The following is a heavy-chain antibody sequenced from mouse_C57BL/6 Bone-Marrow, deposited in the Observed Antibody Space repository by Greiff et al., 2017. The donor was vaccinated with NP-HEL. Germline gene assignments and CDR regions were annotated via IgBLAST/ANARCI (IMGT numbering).Heavy chain of an antibody. Sequence: QVHVKQPGAELVKPGASVKMSCKASGYTFTSYWITWVKQRPGQGLEWIGDIYPGSGSTNYNEKFKSKATLTVDTSSSTAYMQLSSLTSEDSAVYYCARQSSYYYGSSYVSHWYFDVWGTGTTVTVSS. CDR1: GYTFTSYW. J-gene: IGHJ1*03. D-gene: IGHD1-1*01. CDR3: ARQSSYYYGSSYVSHWYFDV. V-gene: IGHV1-55*01. CDR2: IYPGSGST.